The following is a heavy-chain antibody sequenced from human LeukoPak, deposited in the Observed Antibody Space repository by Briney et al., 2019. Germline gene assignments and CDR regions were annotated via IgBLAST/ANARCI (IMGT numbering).Heavy chain of an antibody. CDR3: AKGLGVASLIVDALDR. Sequence: GGSLRLSCAASGFTFHDYAMHWIRQVPGKGLEGVSGITWNSGSVLYADSVRGRFTISRDNAKNSLYLQMNSLRPEDMAFYYCAKGLGVASLIVDALDRWGQGTMVTV. CDR1: GFTFHDYA. V-gene: IGHV3-9*03. J-gene: IGHJ3*02. CDR2: ITWNSGSV. D-gene: IGHD3/OR15-3a*01.